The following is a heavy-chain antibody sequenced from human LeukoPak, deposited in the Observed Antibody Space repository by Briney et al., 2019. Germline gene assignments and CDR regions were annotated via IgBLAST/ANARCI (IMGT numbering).Heavy chain of an antibody. Sequence: PSETLSLTCAVYGGSFSGYYWSWIRQPPGKQLEWIGEINHSGSTNYNPSLKSRVTISLDTSKNQFSLRLTSVTAADTAVYYCARRGYGYYFDYWGQGTLVTVS. CDR3: ARRGYGYYFDY. V-gene: IGHV4-34*01. J-gene: IGHJ4*02. CDR1: GGSFSGYY. CDR2: INHSGST. D-gene: IGHD5-18*01.